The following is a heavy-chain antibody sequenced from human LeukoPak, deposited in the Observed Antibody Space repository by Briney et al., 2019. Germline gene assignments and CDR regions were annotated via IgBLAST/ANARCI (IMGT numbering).Heavy chain of an antibody. J-gene: IGHJ3*01. Sequence: GASVKVSCKASGYTFTSYGISWVRQAPGQGLEWMGWISAYNGNTNYAQKLQGRVTMTTDTSTSTAYMELRSLRSDDTAVYYCASYCSGGSCYSRVVWGQGTMVTVSS. CDR2: ISAYNGNT. CDR1: GYTFTSYG. D-gene: IGHD2-15*01. V-gene: IGHV1-18*01. CDR3: ASYCSGGSCYSRVV.